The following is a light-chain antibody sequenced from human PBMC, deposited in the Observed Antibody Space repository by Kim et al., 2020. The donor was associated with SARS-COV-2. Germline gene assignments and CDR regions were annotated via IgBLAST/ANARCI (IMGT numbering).Light chain of an antibody. J-gene: IGKJ1*01. CDR1: QSVGSY. CDR2: TTS. CDR3: QQSYTFPWT. V-gene: IGKV1-39*01. Sequence: ASVGDRVTMSCRASQSVGSYLHWFQQKPGKAPSLLIYTTSNLLSGVPSRFTGSRSGTDFTLTITTLQPEDFATDYCQQSYTFPWTFGLGTKVEIK.